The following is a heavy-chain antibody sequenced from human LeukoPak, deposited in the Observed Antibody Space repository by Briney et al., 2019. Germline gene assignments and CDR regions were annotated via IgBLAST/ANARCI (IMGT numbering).Heavy chain of an antibody. CDR3: AKENYYDSSGYWDYFDY. Sequence: PGGPLRLSCQPPGFTFSNYEMHWVRQAPGKGLEWVSAISGSGGSTYYADSVKGRFTISRDNSKNTLYLQMNSLRAEDTAVYYCAKENYYDSSGYWDYFDYWGQGTLVTVSS. D-gene: IGHD3-22*01. V-gene: IGHV3-23*01. CDR2: ISGSGGST. CDR1: GFTFSNYE. J-gene: IGHJ4*02.